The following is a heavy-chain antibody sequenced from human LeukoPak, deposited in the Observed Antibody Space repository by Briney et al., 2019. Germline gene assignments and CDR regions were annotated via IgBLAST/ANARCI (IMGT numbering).Heavy chain of an antibody. CDR3: ARRAVAGLWFFDY. V-gene: IGHV3-23*01. D-gene: IGHD6-19*01. Sequence: GGSLRLSCAASGLTFSNYGMIWVRQAPGKGLEWVSAIGSGGGTYYADSVKGRFTISRDNSKNTLYLQMNSLRVEDTAVYYCARRAVAGLWFFDYWGQGILVTVSS. CDR2: IGSGGGT. J-gene: IGHJ4*02. CDR1: GLTFSNYG.